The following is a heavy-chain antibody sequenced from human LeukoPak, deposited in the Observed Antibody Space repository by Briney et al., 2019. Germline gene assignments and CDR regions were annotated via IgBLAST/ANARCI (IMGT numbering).Heavy chain of an antibody. CDR2: ISSSSSYI. V-gene: IGHV3-21*01. J-gene: IGHJ3*02. D-gene: IGHD3-3*01. CDR3: ARERYYDFWSGSNAFDI. Sequence: GGSLRLSCAASGFTFSSYSMNWVRQAPGEGLEWVSSISSSSSYIYYADSVKGRFTISRDNAKNSLYLQMNSLRAEDTAVYYCARERYYDFWSGSNAFDIWGQGTMVTVSS. CDR1: GFTFSSYS.